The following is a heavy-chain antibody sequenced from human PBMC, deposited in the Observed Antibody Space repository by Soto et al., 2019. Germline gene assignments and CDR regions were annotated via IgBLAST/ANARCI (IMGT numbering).Heavy chain of an antibody. J-gene: IGHJ3*02. CDR1: GGNFSSYA. Sequence: SVKVSCKASGGNFSSYAISCVRHAPGHGLGWMGGIIPIFRTANYAQKIQYRVTITADESTRTAYMELSSLRSEDTAVYYCARLATDQWRIPKAFDIWGQGTMVTVSS. V-gene: IGHV1-69*13. D-gene: IGHD6-19*01. CDR3: ARLATDQWRIPKAFDI. CDR2: IIPIFRTA.